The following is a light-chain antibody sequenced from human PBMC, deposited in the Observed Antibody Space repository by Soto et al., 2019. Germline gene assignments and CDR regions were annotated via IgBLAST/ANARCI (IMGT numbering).Light chain of an antibody. CDR2: DAS. J-gene: IGKJ1*01. CDR1: QRLSTS. V-gene: IGKV1-13*02. CDR3: QQYNSYWET. Sequence: ALQLTQSPSSLSASLGDRVTITCRASQRLSTSLAWYQQIPGKTPNLLIYDASSLESGVPSRSSGSGSGTEFTLTISSLQPDDFATYYCQQYNSYWETFGQGTKV.